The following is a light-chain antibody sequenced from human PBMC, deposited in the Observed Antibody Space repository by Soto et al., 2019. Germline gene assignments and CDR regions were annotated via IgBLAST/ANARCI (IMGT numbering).Light chain of an antibody. Sequence: QSVLTQPPSASGSPGQSVTISCTGTSSDVGAYNYVSWYQQHPGKAPKLMIYEVSKRPSGVPDRFSGSKSGNTASLTVSGLQAEDEADYYCSSYAGSNNFVVFGG. CDR3: SSYAGSNNFVV. J-gene: IGLJ2*01. V-gene: IGLV2-8*01. CDR2: EVS. CDR1: SSDVGAYNY.